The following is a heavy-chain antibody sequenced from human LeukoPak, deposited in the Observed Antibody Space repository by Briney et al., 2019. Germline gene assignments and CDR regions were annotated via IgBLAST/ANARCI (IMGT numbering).Heavy chain of an antibody. CDR3: ARVGCSSTSCYYYYYMDV. D-gene: IGHD2-2*01. V-gene: IGHV4-61*01. Sequence: SETLSLTCTVSGGSISSGSYYWSWIRQPPGKGLEWIGYIYYSGSTNYNPSLKSRVTISVDTSKNQFSLKLSSVTAADTAVYYCARVGCSSTSCYYYYYMDVWGKGTTVTVSS. J-gene: IGHJ6*03. CDR1: GGSISSGSYY. CDR2: IYYSGST.